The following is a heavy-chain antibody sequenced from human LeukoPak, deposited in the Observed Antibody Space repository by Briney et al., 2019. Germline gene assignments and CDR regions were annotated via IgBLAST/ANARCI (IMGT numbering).Heavy chain of an antibody. CDR3: ARALRRSYFDY. CDR2: IYYSGST. D-gene: IGHD4-17*01. V-gene: IGHV4-59*01. Sequence: SETLSLTCTVSGGSISSYYWSWIRQPPGKGLEWIGYIYYSGSTNYNPSLKSRVTISVDTSKNQFSLKLSSVTAADTAVYYCARALRRSYFDYWGQGALVTVSS. CDR1: GGSISSYY. J-gene: IGHJ4*02.